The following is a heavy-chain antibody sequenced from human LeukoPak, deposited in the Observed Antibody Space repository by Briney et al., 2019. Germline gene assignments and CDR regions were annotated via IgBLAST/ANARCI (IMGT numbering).Heavy chain of an antibody. CDR3: ARLIRAAALIDY. V-gene: IGHV1-18*01. CDR1: GYSFSNYA. J-gene: IGHJ4*02. Sequence: ASVKVSCKASGYSFSNYAITWVRQAPGQGLEWMGWISAGNGDTDYVQKSKGRVTMTTDTSTSTAYLDLRTLRSADTAVYYCARLIRAAALIDYWGQGTLVTVSS. CDR2: ISAGNGDT. D-gene: IGHD6-13*01.